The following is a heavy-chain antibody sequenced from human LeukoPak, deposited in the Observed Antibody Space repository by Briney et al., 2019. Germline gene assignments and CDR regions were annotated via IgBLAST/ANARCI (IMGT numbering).Heavy chain of an antibody. V-gene: IGHV4-4*07. D-gene: IGHD3-22*01. Sequence: SETLSLTCTVSGGSISSYYWSWIRQPAGKGLEWFGRLYTSGSTHYNPPLKRRVTMSVDTSKNHFSLKLSSVTAADTAVYYCAKASVVVITPDAFDIWGQGTMVTVSS. CDR2: LYTSGST. CDR1: GGSISSYY. CDR3: AKASVVVITPDAFDI. J-gene: IGHJ3*02.